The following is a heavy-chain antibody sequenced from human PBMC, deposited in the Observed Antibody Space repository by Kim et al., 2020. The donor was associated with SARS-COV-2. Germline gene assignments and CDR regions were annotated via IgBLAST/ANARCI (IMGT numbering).Heavy chain of an antibody. CDR1: GGSFSGYY. D-gene: IGHD6-13*01. CDR2: INHSGST. Sequence: SETLSLTCAVYGGSFSGYYWSWIRQPPGKGLEWIGEINHSGSTNYNPSLKSRVTISVDTSKNQFSLKLSSVTAADTAVYYCARVMSRTTYSSSWYSSRVAFDIWGQGTMVTVSS. CDR3: ARVMSRTTYSSSWYSSRVAFDI. V-gene: IGHV4-34*01. J-gene: IGHJ3*02.